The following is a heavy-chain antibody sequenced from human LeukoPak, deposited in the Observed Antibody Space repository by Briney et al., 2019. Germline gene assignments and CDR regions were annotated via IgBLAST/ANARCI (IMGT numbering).Heavy chain of an antibody. CDR3: ARDRDGGNFDY. CDR1: GFTFSSYS. CDR2: INHSGST. D-gene: IGHD3-16*01. V-gene: IGHV4-34*01. Sequence: GSLRLSCAASGFTFSSYSMNWIRQPPGKGLEWIGEINHSGSTNYNPSLKSRVTISVDTSKNQFSLKLSSVTAADTAVYYCARDRDGGNFDYWGQGTLVTVSS. J-gene: IGHJ4*02.